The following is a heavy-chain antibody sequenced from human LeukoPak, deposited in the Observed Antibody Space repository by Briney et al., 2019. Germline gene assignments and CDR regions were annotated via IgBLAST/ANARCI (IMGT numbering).Heavy chain of an antibody. J-gene: IGHJ3*02. CDR2: IDTDGSDT. V-gene: IGHV3-74*01. CDR3: ARDRGTVAFDI. D-gene: IGHD4-17*01. Sequence: GGSLRLSCAASGFTFSSYWMHWVRHAPGKGLLLVSRIDTDGSDTTYADSVKGRFTISRDNAKNTLYLQMNSLRAEDTAVHYCARDRGTVAFDIWGQGTMVTVSS. CDR1: GFTFSSYW.